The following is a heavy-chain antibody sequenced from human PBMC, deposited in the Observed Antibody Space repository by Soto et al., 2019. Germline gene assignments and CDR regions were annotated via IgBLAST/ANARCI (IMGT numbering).Heavy chain of an antibody. Sequence: TLSLTRTISGDSISISSYYWAWIRQPPGKGLEWIGSMYYSGSTNNNPSLKSRVTISVDTSKNQFSLKLSSVTAADTAVYYCARVELLLHAAFDIWGQGTMVTVSS. CDR3: ARVELLLHAAFDI. CDR1: GDSISISSYY. CDR2: MYYSGST. V-gene: IGHV4-39*07. J-gene: IGHJ3*02. D-gene: IGHD1-26*01.